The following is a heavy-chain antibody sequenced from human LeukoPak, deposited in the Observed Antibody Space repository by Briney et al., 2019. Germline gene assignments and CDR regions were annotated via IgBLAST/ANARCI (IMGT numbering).Heavy chain of an antibody. CDR1: GYTFTSYG. CDR2: IRAYNGKA. CDR3: ARDVVLGSSRFDP. D-gene: IGHD1-26*01. V-gene: IGHV1-18*01. J-gene: IGHJ5*02. Sequence: ASVKVSCKASGYTFTSYGISWVRQAAGQRLGCLGWIRAYNGKANYDQKLQGIVTMTTDTSTSTACMELRSLRSDDTAVYYCARDVVLGSSRFDPWGQGTLVTVSS.